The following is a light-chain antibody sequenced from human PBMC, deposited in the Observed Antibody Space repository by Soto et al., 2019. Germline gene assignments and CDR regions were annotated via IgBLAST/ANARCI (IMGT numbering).Light chain of an antibody. CDR2: EVG. CDR1: TSDVGGYNY. J-gene: IGLJ1*01. Sequence: QSALTQPASVSGSPGQSITSSCTGTTSDVGGYNYVSWYQQHPGKVPKLLIHEVGNRPSGVSNRFSGSKSGNTASLTISGLQAEDEADYYCLSKTSSISYVFGTGTK. V-gene: IGLV2-14*01. CDR3: LSKTSSISYV.